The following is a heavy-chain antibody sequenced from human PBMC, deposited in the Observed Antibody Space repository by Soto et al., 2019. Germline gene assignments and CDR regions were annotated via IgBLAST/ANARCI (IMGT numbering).Heavy chain of an antibody. Sequence: SGKVPCKASGGTFGSYAISWVGQAPGQGLEWMGGIIPIFGTANYAQKFQGRVTITADESTSTAYMELSSLRSEDTAVYYCARARPGGIVGATPTYYYYYYGMDVWGQGTTVTVSS. CDR3: ARARPGGIVGATPTYYYYYYGMDV. D-gene: IGHD1-26*01. CDR1: GGTFGSYA. J-gene: IGHJ6*02. CDR2: IIPIFGTA. V-gene: IGHV1-69*13.